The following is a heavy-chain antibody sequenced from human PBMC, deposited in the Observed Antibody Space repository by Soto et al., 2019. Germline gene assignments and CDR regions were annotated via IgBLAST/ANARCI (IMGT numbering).Heavy chain of an antibody. CDR1: GGSISSGGYY. V-gene: IGHV4-31*03. D-gene: IGHD3-10*01. J-gene: IGHJ5*02. Sequence: SETLSLTCTVSGGSISSGGYYWSWIRQHPGKGLEWIGYIYYSGSTYYNPSLKSRVTISVDTSKNQFSLKLSSVTAADTAVYYCARYSSSYGSGSYLSHNWFDPWGQGTLVTVSS. CDR3: ARYSSSYGSGSYLSHNWFDP. CDR2: IYYSGST.